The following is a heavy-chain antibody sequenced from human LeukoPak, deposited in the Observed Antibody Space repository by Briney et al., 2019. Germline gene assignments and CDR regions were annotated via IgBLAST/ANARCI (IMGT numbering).Heavy chain of an antibody. CDR1: GFTFSKNW. CDR2: INTDGSST. J-gene: IGHJ6*02. Sequence: GGSLRLSCAASGFTFSKNWMHWVRHVPGKGLVWVSRINTDGSSTGYADSVKGRFTISRDNAKNTLYLQMSSLRAEDTAVYYCARDPYSRSWSYGMDVWGQGTTVTVSS. CDR3: ARDPYSRSWSYGMDV. V-gene: IGHV3-74*01. D-gene: IGHD6-13*01.